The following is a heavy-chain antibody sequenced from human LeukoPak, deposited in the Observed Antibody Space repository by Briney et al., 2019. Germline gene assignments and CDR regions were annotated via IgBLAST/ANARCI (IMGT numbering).Heavy chain of an antibody. CDR3: ARRSYDSTDAFDI. Sequence: ASVKVSCKASGYTLTSYDINWVRQATGQGLEWMGWMNPNSGNTGYAQKFQGRVTITRNTSISTAYMELSSLRSEDTAVYYCARRSYDSTDAFDIWGQGTMVTVSS. J-gene: IGHJ3*02. D-gene: IGHD3-22*01. V-gene: IGHV1-8*03. CDR1: GYTLTSYD. CDR2: MNPNSGNT.